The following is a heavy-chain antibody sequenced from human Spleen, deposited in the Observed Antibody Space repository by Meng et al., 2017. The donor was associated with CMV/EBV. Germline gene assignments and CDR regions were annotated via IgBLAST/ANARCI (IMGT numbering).Heavy chain of an antibody. V-gene: IGHV4-59*01. CDR3: ARENQEGWLDP. Sequence: GSLRLSCSVSGAPISGYYWSWIRQPPGKGLEWIGYIYSSGSTNYNPSLKSRVIISMDASKNQFSLRLSSVIAADTAVYYCARENQEGWLDPWGQGSLVTVSS. D-gene: IGHD1-14*01. CDR1: GAPISGYY. J-gene: IGHJ5*02. CDR2: IYSSGST.